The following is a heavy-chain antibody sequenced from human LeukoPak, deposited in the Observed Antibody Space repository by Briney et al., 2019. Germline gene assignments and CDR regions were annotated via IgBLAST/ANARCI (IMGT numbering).Heavy chain of an antibody. V-gene: IGHV3-21*01. J-gene: IGHJ4*02. Sequence: PGGFLRLSCAAPGFTFSSYSMNWVRQAPGKGLEWVSSISSSSSYIYYADSVKGRFTISRGNAKNSLYLQMNSLRAEDTAVYYCARDSAMAAGRGYWGQGTLVTVSS. CDR2: ISSSSSYI. CDR3: ARDSAMAAGRGY. CDR1: GFTFSSYS. D-gene: IGHD5-18*01.